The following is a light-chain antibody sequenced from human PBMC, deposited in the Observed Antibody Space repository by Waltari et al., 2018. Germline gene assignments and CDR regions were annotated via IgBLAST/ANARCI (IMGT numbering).Light chain of an antibody. CDR1: SSDFDNYNF. V-gene: IGLV2-14*03. Sequence: QSALTQPASVSGSPGQSITISCTGTSSDFDNYNFVSWYQQHPGKAPKLSIFDVSHRPSGVSKRFSGAKAGNTASLAISVLQAEDEADYYCSSYTTSTTRVFGGGTKLTVL. J-gene: IGLJ3*02. CDR3: SSYTTSTTRV. CDR2: DVS.